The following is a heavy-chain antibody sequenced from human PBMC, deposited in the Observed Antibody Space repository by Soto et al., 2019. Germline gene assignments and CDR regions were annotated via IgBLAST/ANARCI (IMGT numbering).Heavy chain of an antibody. CDR2: INHSGST. V-gene: IGHV4-34*01. D-gene: IGHD3-10*01. J-gene: IGHJ6*03. Sequence: SETLSPTFPLYGGSFSGYYSSWNRQPPGKGLGGIGEINHSGSTNYNPSLKSRVTISVDTSKNQFSLKLSSVTAADTAVYYCARGDYYGSGSYYSYYYYYMDVWGKGTTVTVSS. CDR3: ARGDYYGSGSYYSYYYYYMDV. CDR1: GGSFSGYY.